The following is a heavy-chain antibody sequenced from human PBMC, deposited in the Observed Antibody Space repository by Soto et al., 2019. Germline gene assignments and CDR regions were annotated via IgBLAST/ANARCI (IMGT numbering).Heavy chain of an antibody. CDR3: ASEGPYGSGVSWFDP. CDR1: GFTVSSNY. D-gene: IGHD3-10*01. J-gene: IGHJ5*02. CDR2: IYSGGST. Sequence: EVQLVESGGGLVQPGGSLRLSCAASGFTVSSNYMSWVRQAPGKGLEWVSVIYSGGSTYYADSVKGRFTISRHNSKNTRYLQMNSLRGEDTAVYYCASEGPYGSGVSWFDPWGQGTLVTVSS. V-gene: IGHV3-53*04.